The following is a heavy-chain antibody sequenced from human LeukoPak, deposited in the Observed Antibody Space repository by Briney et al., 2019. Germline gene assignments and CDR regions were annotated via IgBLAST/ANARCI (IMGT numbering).Heavy chain of an antibody. CDR2: INSDGSST. J-gene: IGHJ4*02. Sequence: GGSLRLSCAASGFTFSSYWMHWVRQAPGKGLVWVSRINSDGSSTSYADSVKGRFTISRDNAKNTLYLQMNSLRAVDTAVYYCAREGDFWSGYNFDYWGQGTLVTVSS. D-gene: IGHD3-3*01. CDR3: AREGDFWSGYNFDY. CDR1: GFTFSSYW. V-gene: IGHV3-74*01.